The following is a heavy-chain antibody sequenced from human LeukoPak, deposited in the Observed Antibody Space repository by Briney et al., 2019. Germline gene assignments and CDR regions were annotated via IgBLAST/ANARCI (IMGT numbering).Heavy chain of an antibody. J-gene: IGHJ4*02. Sequence: SETLSLTCTVSGGSISSYYWSWIRQPPGKGPEWIGYIYYSGSTNYNPSLKSRVTISVDTSKNQFSLKLSSVTAADTAVYYCARGYCSGGSCYPFDYWGQGTLDTVSS. CDR1: GGSISSYY. CDR2: IYYSGST. V-gene: IGHV4-59*01. D-gene: IGHD2-15*01. CDR3: ARGYCSGGSCYPFDY.